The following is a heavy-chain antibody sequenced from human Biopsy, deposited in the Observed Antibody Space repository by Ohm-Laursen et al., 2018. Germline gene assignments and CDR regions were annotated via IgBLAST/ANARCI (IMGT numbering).Heavy chain of an antibody. Sequence: ALVKVSCKASGYTYPDYYAHWVRQAPGQGLEWMGWIKPNNGDTNYSQRFQGRVTLAWDRSASTVYMEVSSLRSGDTALYYCATRGGDDFWSGHYSEIYYYYTLDVWGQGTTVTVSS. CDR2: IKPNNGDT. CDR1: GYTYPDYY. V-gene: IGHV1-2*02. J-gene: IGHJ6*02. CDR3: ATRGGDDFWSGHYSEIYYYYTLDV. D-gene: IGHD3-3*01.